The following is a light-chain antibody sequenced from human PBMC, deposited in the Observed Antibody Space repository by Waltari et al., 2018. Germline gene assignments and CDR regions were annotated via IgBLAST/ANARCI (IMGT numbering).Light chain of an antibody. Sequence: QSALTQPASVSGSPGQSITISYTGTSSAVGGYHCASWYQQNPDKAPNLIIYEVTNRPSGVSNPFSGSKSGNTASLTISGLQAEDEADYYCNSYASSTTQVFGTGTKVVVL. CDR2: EVT. CDR3: NSYASSTTQV. V-gene: IGLV2-14*01. CDR1: SSAVGGYHC. J-gene: IGLJ1*01.